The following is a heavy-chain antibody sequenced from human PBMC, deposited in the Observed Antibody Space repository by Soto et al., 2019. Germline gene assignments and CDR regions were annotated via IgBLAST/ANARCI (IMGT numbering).Heavy chain of an antibody. CDR2: MTGDGRTT. Sequence: GGSLSLSCAASGFTFSSYAMHWVRQPPGKGPEWVSRMTGDGRTTQYADSVKGRFTASRDNAKSTLYLQMNSLRAEDTAVYYCATAEVDYWGPGTLVTVSS. V-gene: IGHV3-74*03. J-gene: IGHJ4*02. CDR1: GFTFSSYA. CDR3: ATAEVDY.